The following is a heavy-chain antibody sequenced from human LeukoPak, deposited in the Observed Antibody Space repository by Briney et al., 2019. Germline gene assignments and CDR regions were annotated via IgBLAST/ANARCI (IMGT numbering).Heavy chain of an antibody. CDR2: ISAYNGNT. V-gene: IGHV1-18*01. D-gene: IGHD3-22*01. CDR1: GYTFTSYS. CDR3: ARVGVYYYDSSGYSPLDY. Sequence: ASVKVSCKASGYTFTSYSISWVRQAPGQGLEWMGWISAYNGNTNYAQELQGRVTMTTDTSTSTAYMELRSLRSDDTAVYYCARVGVYYYDSSGYSPLDYWGQGTLVTVSS. J-gene: IGHJ4*02.